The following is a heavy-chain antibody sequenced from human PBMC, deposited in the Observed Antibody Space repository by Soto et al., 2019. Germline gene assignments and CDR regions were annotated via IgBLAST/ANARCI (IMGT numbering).Heavy chain of an antibody. CDR1: GFTFSSYW. D-gene: IGHD5-12*01. Sequence: GGSLRLSCAASGFTFSSYWMSWVRQAPGKGLEWVANIKQDGSEKYYVDSVKGRFTISRDNAKNSLYLQMNSLRAEDTAVYYCARGGRRGGFKSGAFDIWGQGTMVTVSS. CDR3: ARGGRRGGFKSGAFDI. CDR2: IKQDGSEK. V-gene: IGHV3-7*01. J-gene: IGHJ3*02.